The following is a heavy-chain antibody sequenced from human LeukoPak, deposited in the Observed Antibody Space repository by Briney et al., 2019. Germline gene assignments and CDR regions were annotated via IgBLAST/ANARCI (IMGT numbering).Heavy chain of an antibody. Sequence: RTGGSLRLSCAASGFTFSSYAMHWVRQAPGKGLEWVAVISYDGSNKYYADSVKGRFTISRDNSKNTLYLQMNSLRAEDTAVYYCASPVLWFGELFSDYWGQGTLVTVSS. D-gene: IGHD3-10*01. CDR3: ASPVLWFGELFSDY. CDR1: GFTFSSYA. CDR2: ISYDGSNK. V-gene: IGHV3-30*04. J-gene: IGHJ4*02.